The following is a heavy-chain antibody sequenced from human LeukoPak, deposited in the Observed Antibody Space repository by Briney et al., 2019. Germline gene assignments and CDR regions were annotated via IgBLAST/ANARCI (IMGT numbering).Heavy chain of an antibody. V-gene: IGHV4-39*07. CDR1: GGSISSSSYY. CDR2: IYNIGSTGNT. CDR3: ARAQNGDYRGSLRWFDP. Sequence: SETLSLTCTVSGGSISSSSYYWGWIRQPPGKGLELIGCIYNIGSTGNTHYNPSLKSRLTISEDTSKNQFSLRLSSVTAADTAVYYCARAQNGDYRGSLRWFDPWGQGTLVPVSS. J-gene: IGHJ5*02. D-gene: IGHD4-17*01.